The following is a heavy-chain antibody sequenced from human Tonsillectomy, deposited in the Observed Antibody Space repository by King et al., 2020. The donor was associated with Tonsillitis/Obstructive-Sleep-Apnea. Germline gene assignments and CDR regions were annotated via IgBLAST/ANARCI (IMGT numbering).Heavy chain of an antibody. V-gene: IGHV3-43*01. CDR3: AKAGKWMKSAYNYYFDW. D-gene: IGHD1-1*01. Sequence: VQLVESGGVVVQPGGSLRLSCAASGFTFDDYTMHWVRQAPGKGLEWVSLITWDGGTTYYADSVKGRFTISRDNSKNSLYLQMNSLRTEDTALYYCAKAGKWMKSAYNYYFDWWGQGTLVTVSS. CDR2: ITWDGGTT. CDR1: GFTFDDYT. J-gene: IGHJ4*02.